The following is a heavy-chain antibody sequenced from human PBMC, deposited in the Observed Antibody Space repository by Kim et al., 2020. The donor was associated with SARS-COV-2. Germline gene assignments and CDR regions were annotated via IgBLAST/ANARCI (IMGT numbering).Heavy chain of an antibody. CDR3: AKAGIAGLQYFDY. D-gene: IGHD4-4*01. V-gene: IGHV3-23*03. Sequence: GGSLRLSCAASGFTFSSYAMSWVRQAPGKGLEWVSVIYSGGSSTYYADSVKGRFTISRDNSKNTLYLQMNSLRAEDTAVYYCAKAGIAGLQYFDYWGQGTLVTVSS. CDR2: IYSGGSST. J-gene: IGHJ4*02. CDR1: GFTFSSYA.